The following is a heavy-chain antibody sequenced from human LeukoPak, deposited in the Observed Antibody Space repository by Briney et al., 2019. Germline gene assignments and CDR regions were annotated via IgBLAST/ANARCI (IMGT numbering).Heavy chain of an antibody. J-gene: IGHJ4*02. D-gene: IGHD3-16*01. Sequence: GRSLRLSCAASGFTFSDYGMHWVRQAPGKGLEWVTSTWYDGSNKWYADSVRGRFTISRDNSKNTLYLQMNSLRVEGTAVYYCAKMAAADPYTNSPLRPFDSTVHWDYWGQGTLVTVSS. CDR2: TWYDGSNK. CDR3: AKMAAADPYTNSPLRPFDSTVHWDY. CDR1: GFTFSDYG. V-gene: IGHV3-33*06.